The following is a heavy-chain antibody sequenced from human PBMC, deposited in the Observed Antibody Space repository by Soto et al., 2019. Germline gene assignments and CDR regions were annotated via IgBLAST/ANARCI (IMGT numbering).Heavy chain of an antibody. CDR2: IYYSGST. D-gene: IGHD6-25*01. V-gene: IGHV4-59*01. CDR1: GGSISSYY. Sequence: QVQLQESGPGLVKPSETLSLTCTVSGGSISSYYWSWIRQPPGKGLEWIGYIYYSGSTNYNPSLKSRVTISVDTSKNHFSLKLSSVTAADTAVYYCARGMTQRRSSDFDYWGQGTLVTVSS. J-gene: IGHJ4*02. CDR3: ARGMTQRRSSDFDY.